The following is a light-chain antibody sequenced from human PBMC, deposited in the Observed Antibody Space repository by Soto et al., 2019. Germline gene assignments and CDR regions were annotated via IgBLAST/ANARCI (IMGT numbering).Light chain of an antibody. CDR1: SSDVGGYNR. CDR2: DVS. J-gene: IGLJ1*01. CDR3: SSFTSSSTYV. V-gene: IGLV2-18*02. Sequence: QSVLTQPASVSGSPGQSIAISCTGTSSDVGGYNRVSWYQQPPGTAPKLMIYDVSNRPSGVPDRFSGSKSGNTASLTISGLQAEDEADYYCSSFTSSSTYVFGTGTKVTVL.